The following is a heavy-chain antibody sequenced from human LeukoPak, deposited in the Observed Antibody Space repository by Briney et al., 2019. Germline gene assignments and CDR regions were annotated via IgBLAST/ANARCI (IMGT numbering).Heavy chain of an antibody. CDR3: ARGLNPFDILGRFDP. V-gene: IGHV4-39*01. Sequence: PSETLSLTCTVSGGSISSSSYYWGWIRQPPGKGLEWIGSIYYSGSTYYNPSLKGRVTISVDTSKNQFSLKLSSVTAADTAVYYCARGLNPFDILGRFDPWGQGTLVTVSS. CDR2: IYYSGST. CDR1: GGSISSSSYY. J-gene: IGHJ5*02. D-gene: IGHD3-9*01.